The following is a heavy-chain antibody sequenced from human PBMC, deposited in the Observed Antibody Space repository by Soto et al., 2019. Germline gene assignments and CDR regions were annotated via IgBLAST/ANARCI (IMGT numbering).Heavy chain of an antibody. CDR1: GGCISSGGYY. CDR3: ASVRGQYYYGMDV. V-gene: IGHV4-31*03. D-gene: IGHD3-10*02. Sequence: SETLSLTCTVSGGCISSGGYYWSWIRQHPGKGLEWIGYIYYSGSTYYNPSLKSRVTISVDTSKNQFSLKLSSVTAADTAVYYCASVRGQYYYGMDVWGQGTTVTVSS. J-gene: IGHJ6*02. CDR2: IYYSGST.